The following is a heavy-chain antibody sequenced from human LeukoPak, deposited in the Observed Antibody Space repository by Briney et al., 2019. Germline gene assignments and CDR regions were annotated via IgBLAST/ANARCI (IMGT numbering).Heavy chain of an antibody. CDR2: ISGSIGST. J-gene: IGHJ4*02. Sequence: GGSLRLSCVASGFTFSNYAMSWVRQAPGKGLEWVSLISGSIGSTSYAGSVKGRFTISRDTSKNTLYLQMNSLRAEDTAVYYCAKKGIAAADSFDYRGQGTLVTVSS. V-gene: IGHV3-23*01. D-gene: IGHD6-13*01. CDR1: GFTFSNYA. CDR3: AKKGIAAADSFDY.